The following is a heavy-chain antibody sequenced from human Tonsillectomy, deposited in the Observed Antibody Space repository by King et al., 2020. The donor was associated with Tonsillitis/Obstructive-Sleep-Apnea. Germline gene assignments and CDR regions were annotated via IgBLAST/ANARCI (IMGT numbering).Heavy chain of an antibody. V-gene: IGHV4-4*02. CDR1: GGSISSSNW. J-gene: IGHJ4*02. CDR2: IYHSGST. D-gene: IGHD3-16*01. CDR3: AKNRPGGGWGARYYFDY. Sequence: VQLQESGPGLVKPSGTLSLTCAVSGGSISSSNWWTWVRQPPGKGLEWIGEIYHSGSTNYNPSLKSRVTISVDKSKKQFSLKLSSVTAADTAVYYCAKNRPGGGWGARYYFDYWGQGTLVTVSS.